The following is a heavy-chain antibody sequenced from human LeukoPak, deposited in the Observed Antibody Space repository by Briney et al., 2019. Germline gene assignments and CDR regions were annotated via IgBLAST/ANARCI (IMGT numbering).Heavy chain of an antibody. Sequence: ASVKVSCKVSGYTLTELSMHWVGPAPGKGLEWMGGFDPEDGETIYAQKFQGRVTMTEDTSTDTAYMELSSLRSEDTAVYYCATEGYGGNRQFDYWGQGTLVTVSS. V-gene: IGHV1-24*01. CDR1: GYTLTELS. CDR3: ATEGYGGNRQFDY. J-gene: IGHJ4*02. D-gene: IGHD4-23*01. CDR2: FDPEDGET.